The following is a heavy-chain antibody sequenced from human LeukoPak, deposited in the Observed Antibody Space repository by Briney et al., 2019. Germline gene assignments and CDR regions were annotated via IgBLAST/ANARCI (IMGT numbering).Heavy chain of an antibody. CDR1: GGSISTYH. J-gene: IGHJ6*03. V-gene: IGHV4-59*01. CDR2: MQFDGNR. Sequence: SETLSLICTVSGGSISTYHWNWIRKSPGKGLEWIGFMQFDGNRNYNPSLRSRVTMFIDTSKNQFHLELSSVTAADTAVYYCARLKFYDSTGYTPGYYMDVWGKGTTVTVSS. D-gene: IGHD3-22*01. CDR3: ARLKFYDSTGYTPGYYMDV.